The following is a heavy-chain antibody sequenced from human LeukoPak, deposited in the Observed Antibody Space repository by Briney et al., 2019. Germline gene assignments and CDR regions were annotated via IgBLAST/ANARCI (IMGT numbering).Heavy chain of an antibody. J-gene: IGHJ5*02. CDR2: ISGSGGST. V-gene: IGHV3-23*01. Sequence: PGGSLRLSCAASGFTYRSYAMSWVRQAAGTGLEWVSAISGSGGSTYYADSVKGRFTISRDNSKNTLYLQMDSLRAEDTALYYCAKGSGINHYHWIDPWGQGTLVTVSS. D-gene: IGHD1-14*01. CDR1: GFTYRSYA. CDR3: AKGSGINHYHWIDP.